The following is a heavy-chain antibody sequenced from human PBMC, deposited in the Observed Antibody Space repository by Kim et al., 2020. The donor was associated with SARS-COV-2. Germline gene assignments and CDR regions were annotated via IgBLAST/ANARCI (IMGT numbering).Heavy chain of an antibody. CDR3: ARGSGNFGDFDY. J-gene: IGHJ4*02. Sequence: TYSDPRKGRFTISENNAKNTMYLQMNSLRVEDTAVYYCARGSGNFGDFDYWGQGTLVTVSS. V-gene: IGHV3-74*01. D-gene: IGHD3-10*01.